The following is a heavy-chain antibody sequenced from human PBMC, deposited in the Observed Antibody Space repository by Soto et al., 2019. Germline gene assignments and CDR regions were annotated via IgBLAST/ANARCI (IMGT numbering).Heavy chain of an antibody. CDR1: GYSFTSYW. CDR3: ARWNSGSYYYYGMDV. D-gene: IGHD1-26*01. J-gene: IGHJ6*02. V-gene: IGHV5-51*01. Sequence: PGESLKISCKGSGYSFTSYWIGWVRQMPGKGLEWMGIIYPGDSDTRYSPSFQGQVTISADKSISTAYLQWSSLKASDTAMYYCARWNSGSYYYYGMDVWGQGTTVTVSS. CDR2: IYPGDSDT.